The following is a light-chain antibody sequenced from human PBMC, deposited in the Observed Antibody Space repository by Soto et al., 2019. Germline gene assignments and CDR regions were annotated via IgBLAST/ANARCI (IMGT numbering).Light chain of an antibody. CDR1: SSDVGSYDY. CDR3: CSYAGSDTVV. CDR2: DVI. V-gene: IGLV2-11*01. Sequence: QSVLTQPRSVSGSPGQSVTISCTGTSSDVGSYDYVSWYQQHPDTAPKLMIYDVIKRPSGVPDRFSGSKSGNTASLTISGLQAEDEADYSCCSYAGSDTVVFGGGTKLTVL. J-gene: IGLJ3*02.